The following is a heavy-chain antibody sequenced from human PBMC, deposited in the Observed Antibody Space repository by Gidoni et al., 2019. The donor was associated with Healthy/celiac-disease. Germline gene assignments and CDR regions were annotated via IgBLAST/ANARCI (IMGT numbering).Heavy chain of an antibody. CDR1: GFTFSNDW. CDR2: IKSKTDGGTT. CDR3: TTGEVVVIFTDAFDI. V-gene: IGHV3-15*07. Sequence: EVQLVESGGGLVKPGGSLRLSCAASGFTFSNDWMNWVRKAPGKGLEGGGRIKSKTDGGTTAYAAPVKGRFTISRDDSKNTLYLQMNSLKTEDTAVYYCTTGEVVVIFTDAFDIWGQGTMVTVSS. J-gene: IGHJ3*02. D-gene: IGHD3-22*01.